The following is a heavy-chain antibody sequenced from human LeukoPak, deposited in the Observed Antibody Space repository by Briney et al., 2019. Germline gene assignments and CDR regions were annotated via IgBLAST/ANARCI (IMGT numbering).Heavy chain of an antibody. CDR2: ISYDGSNK. CDR1: GFTFSSYA. CDR3: ARDQDYGDYASLDY. J-gene: IGHJ4*02. V-gene: IGHV3-30-3*01. Sequence: PGRSLRLSCAASGFTFSSYAMHWVRQAPGKGLEWAAVISYDGSNKYYADSVKGRFTISRDNSKNTLYLQMNSLRAEDTAVYYCARDQDYGDYASLDYWGQGTLVTVSS. D-gene: IGHD4-17*01.